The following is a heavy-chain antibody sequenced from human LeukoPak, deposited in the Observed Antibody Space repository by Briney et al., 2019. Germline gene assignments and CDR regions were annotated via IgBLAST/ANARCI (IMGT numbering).Heavy chain of an antibody. J-gene: IGHJ6*03. Sequence: GSLRLSCAASGFTVSSNYMSWVRQAPGKGLEWVANIKQDGSEKYYVDSVKGRFTISRDNAKNSLYLQMNSLRAEDTAVYYCARDRWELLDYYYMDVWGKGTTVTVSS. V-gene: IGHV3-7*01. CDR3: ARDRWELLDYYYMDV. D-gene: IGHD1-26*01. CDR2: IKQDGSEK. CDR1: GFTVSSNY.